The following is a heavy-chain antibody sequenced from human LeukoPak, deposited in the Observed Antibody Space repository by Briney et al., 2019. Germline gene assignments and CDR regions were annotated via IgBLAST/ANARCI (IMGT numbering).Heavy chain of an antibody. CDR2: INPNSGGT. J-gene: IGHJ4*02. CDR1: GYTFTGYY. D-gene: IGHD1-26*01. V-gene: IGHV1-2*02. CDR3: ARGALVVGATWETPYYFDY. Sequence: GASVKVSCKASGYTFTGYYMHWVRQAPGQGLEWMGCINPNSGGTNYAQKFQGRVTMTRDTSISTAYRELSRLRSDDTAVYYCARGALVVGATWETPYYFDYWGQGTLVTVSS.